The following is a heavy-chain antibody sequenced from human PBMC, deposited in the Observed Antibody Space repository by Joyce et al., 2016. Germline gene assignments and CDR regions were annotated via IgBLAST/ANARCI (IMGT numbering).Heavy chain of an antibody. D-gene: IGHD5-18*01. CDR2: INQDGSEK. CDR1: GFMFSSYW. CDR3: AREARMQLTYYYFGLDV. V-gene: IGHV3-7*01. J-gene: IGHJ6*02. Sequence: EVQLVESGGRLVQPGGSLRLSCSASGFMFSSYWLIWVRQAPGKGMEWVANINQDGSEKNDVDSGKGRFTISRDNAKKSLYLQMNSLRAEDTAVYYCAREARMQLTYYYFGLDVWGQGTTVVVSS.